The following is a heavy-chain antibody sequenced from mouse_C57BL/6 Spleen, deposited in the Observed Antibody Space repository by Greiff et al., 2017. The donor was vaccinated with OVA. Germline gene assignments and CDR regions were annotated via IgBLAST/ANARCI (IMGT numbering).Heavy chain of an antibody. CDR2: IWTGGGT. CDR3: ARDYGSSYDCFDY. J-gene: IGHJ2*01. CDR1: GFSFTSYA. D-gene: IGHD1-1*01. V-gene: IGHV2-9-1*01. Sequence: QVQLKQSGPGLVAPSQSLSITCTVSGFSFTSYAISWVRQPPGKGLEWLGVIWTGGGTNYNSALKSRLSISKDNSKSQVFLKMNSLQTDDTTRYYCARDYGSSYDCFDYWGQGTTLTVSS.